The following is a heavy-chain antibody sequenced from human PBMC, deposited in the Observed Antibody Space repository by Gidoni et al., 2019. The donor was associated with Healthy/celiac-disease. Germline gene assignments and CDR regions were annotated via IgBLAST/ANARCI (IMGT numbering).Heavy chain of an antibody. Sequence: EVQLVESGGGLVKPGGSLRLSCAASGFTFSSYSMNWVRQAPGKGLEWGSSISSSSSYIYYADSVKGRFTISRVNAKNSLYLQMNSLRAEDTAVYYCAREGIVVVSTAYFDYWGQGTLVTVSS. J-gene: IGHJ4*02. CDR2: ISSSSSYI. V-gene: IGHV3-21*01. CDR3: AREGIVVVSTAYFDY. D-gene: IGHD3-22*01. CDR1: GFTFSSYS.